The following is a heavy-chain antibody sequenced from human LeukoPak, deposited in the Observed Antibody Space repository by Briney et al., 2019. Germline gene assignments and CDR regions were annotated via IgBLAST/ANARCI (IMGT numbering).Heavy chain of an antibody. J-gene: IGHJ4*02. CDR2: INHIGST. Sequence: SETLSLTCAVYGGSFSGYYWSWIRQPPGKGLEWIGEINHIGSTNYNPSLKSRVTISVDTSKNQFSLKLSSVTAADTAVYYCARHPADIVVVPAAIREGFDYWGQGTLVTVSS. CDR1: GGSFSGYY. V-gene: IGHV4-34*01. D-gene: IGHD2-2*02. CDR3: ARHPADIVVVPAAIREGFDY.